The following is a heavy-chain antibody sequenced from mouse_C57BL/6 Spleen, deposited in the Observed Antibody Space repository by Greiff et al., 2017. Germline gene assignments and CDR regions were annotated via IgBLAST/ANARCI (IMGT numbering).Heavy chain of an antibody. CDR3: ARHGSSPYYAMDY. CDR1: GYTFTDYY. J-gene: IGHJ4*01. CDR2: IYPGSGNT. Sequence: QVHVKQSGAELVRPGASVKLSCKASGYTFTDYYINWVKQRPGQGLEWIARIYPGSGNTYYNEKFKGKATLTAEKSSSTAYMQLSSLTSEDSAVYFCARHGSSPYYAMDYWGQGTSVTVSS. D-gene: IGHD1-1*01. V-gene: IGHV1-76*01.